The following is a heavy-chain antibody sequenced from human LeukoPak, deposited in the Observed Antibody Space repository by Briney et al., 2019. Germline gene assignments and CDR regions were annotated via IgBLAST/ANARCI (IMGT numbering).Heavy chain of an antibody. J-gene: IGHJ4*02. CDR3: ARDNRLLAADY. V-gene: IGHV3-21*01. CDR1: GFTFSSYS. D-gene: IGHD2/OR15-2a*01. Sequence: GGSLRLSCAASGFTFSSYSMNWVRQAPGKGLEWVSSISSSSSYIYYADSVKGRFTISRDNAKNSLYLQWNSLRAEDTAVYYCARDNRLLAADYWGQGTLVTVSS. CDR2: ISSSSSYI.